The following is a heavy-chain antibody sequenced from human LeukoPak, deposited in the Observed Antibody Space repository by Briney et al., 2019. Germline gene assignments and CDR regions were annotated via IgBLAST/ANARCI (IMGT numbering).Heavy chain of an antibody. CDR2: TSGGGAGT. V-gene: IGHV3-23*01. Sequence: PGGSLRLSCVASGFTFSSYAMHWGRQAPGKGLEWVSYTSGGGAGTYYADSVKGRFTISRDDSKNTLYLQMNSLRAEDTAVYYCARGSGRKSFDYWGQGTLVTVSS. CDR3: ARGSGRKSFDY. J-gene: IGHJ4*02. D-gene: IGHD3-16*01. CDR1: GFTFSSYA.